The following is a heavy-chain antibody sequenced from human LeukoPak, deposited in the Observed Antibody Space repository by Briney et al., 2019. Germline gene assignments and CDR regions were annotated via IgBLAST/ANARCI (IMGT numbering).Heavy chain of an antibody. V-gene: IGHV1-69*13. Sequence: GASVRVSCKASGGTFSSYAISWVRQAPGQGLEWMGGIIPIFGTANYAQKFQGRVTITADESTSTAYMELSSLRSEDTAVYYCARGGVPAATPYYYYGMDVCGKGTTVTVSS. CDR1: GGTFSSYA. D-gene: IGHD2-2*01. J-gene: IGHJ6*04. CDR2: IIPIFGTA. CDR3: ARGGVPAATPYYYYGMDV.